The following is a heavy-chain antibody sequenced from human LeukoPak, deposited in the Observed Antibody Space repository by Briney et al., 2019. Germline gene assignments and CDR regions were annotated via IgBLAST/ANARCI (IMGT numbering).Heavy chain of an antibody. CDR1: GGTFSSYA. CDR2: IIPIFGTA. V-gene: IGHV1-69*06. D-gene: IGHD6-19*01. CDR3: ARSRGIAVAGTYYFDY. J-gene: IGHJ4*02. Sequence: GASVKVSCKASGGTFSSYAISWVRQAPGQGLEWMGGIIPIFGTANYAQKFQGRVTITADKSTSTAYMELSSLRSEDTAVYYCARSRGIAVAGTYYFDYWGQGTLVTVSS.